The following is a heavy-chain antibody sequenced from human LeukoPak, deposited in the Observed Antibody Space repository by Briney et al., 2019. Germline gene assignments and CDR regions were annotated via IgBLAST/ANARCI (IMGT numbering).Heavy chain of an antibody. J-gene: IGHJ6*04. CDR3: AGSSPLRYYYYYGMDV. CDR1: GGSFSGYY. V-gene: IGHV4-34*01. Sequence: SETLSLTCAVYGGSFSGYYWSWIRQPPGKGLEWIGEIKHSGSTNYNPSLKSRVTISVDTSKNQFSLKLSSVTAADTAVYYCAGSSPLRYYYYYGMDVWGKGTTVTVSS. D-gene: IGHD6-13*01. CDR2: IKHSGST.